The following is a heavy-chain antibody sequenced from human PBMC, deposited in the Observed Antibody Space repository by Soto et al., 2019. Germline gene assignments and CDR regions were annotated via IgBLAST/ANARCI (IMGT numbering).Heavy chain of an antibody. CDR3: ARTLYGDNVDY. J-gene: IGHJ4*02. D-gene: IGHD4-17*01. CDR2: MNPNSGNT. Sequence: QLQLVRSGAAVKKPGASVKVSCQASGYTFTSYDINWVRQATGQGLEWMGWMNPNSGNTGYAQKFKGRVTMTRNTSISTAYMELSSLRSDDTAVYYCARTLYGDNVDYWGQGPLVTVSS. V-gene: IGHV1-8*01. CDR1: GYTFTSYD.